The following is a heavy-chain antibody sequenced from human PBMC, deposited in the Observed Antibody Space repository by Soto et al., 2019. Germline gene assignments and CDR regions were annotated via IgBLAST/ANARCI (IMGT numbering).Heavy chain of an antibody. Sequence: PGESLKISCNGSEYSFTSFWSSWVRQMPGKGLEWMGRTDPSDSYANYSPSFQGHVTISADKSISTAYLQWSSLKASDTAMYYCARQPWGSSSSYSYYYYYGMDVWGQGTTVTVSS. D-gene: IGHD6-6*01. CDR1: EYSFTSFW. CDR2: TDPSDSYA. J-gene: IGHJ6*01. V-gene: IGHV5-10-1*01. CDR3: ARQPWGSSSSYSYYYYYGMDV.